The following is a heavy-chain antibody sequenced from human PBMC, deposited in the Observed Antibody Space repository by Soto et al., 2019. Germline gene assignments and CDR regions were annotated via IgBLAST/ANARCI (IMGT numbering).Heavy chain of an antibody. V-gene: IGHV3-74*01. CDR1: GFAFGSYW. D-gene: IGHD1-1*01. J-gene: IGHJ4*02. Sequence: VQLVESGGGLVQPGGSLRLSCAASGFAFGSYWMHWVRQAPGKGLVWVSRISQDGAIATQADSVKGRFTISRDNDKNTLFLQMYSLRADDTAVYYCLRDQRHWNEFADQWGQGTLVTVSS. CDR2: ISQDGAIA. CDR3: LRDQRHWNEFADQ.